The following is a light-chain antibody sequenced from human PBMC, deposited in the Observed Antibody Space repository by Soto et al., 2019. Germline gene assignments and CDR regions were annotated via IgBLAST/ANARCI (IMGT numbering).Light chain of an antibody. Sequence: DIQMTQSPSSLSASVGDRVTITCQASQDIRKYLNWYQQKPGKAPNLLIYDTSNLETGVPSRFSGGGSGTEFTLTISSLQPDDFATYYCQQYNTYSTFGQGTRLEIK. CDR3: QQYNTYST. CDR1: QDIRKY. V-gene: IGKV1-33*01. J-gene: IGKJ5*01. CDR2: DTS.